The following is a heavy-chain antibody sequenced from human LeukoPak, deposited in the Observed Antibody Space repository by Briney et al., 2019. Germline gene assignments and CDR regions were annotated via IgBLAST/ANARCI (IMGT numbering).Heavy chain of an antibody. V-gene: IGHV4-34*01. D-gene: IGHD2-2*01. CDR1: GRSFSGYY. CDR3: ARARLRVVKNYGMDV. J-gene: IGHJ6*02. CDR2: INHSGST. Sequence: SETLSLTCAVYGRSFSGYYWSWIRQPPGKGLEWIGEINHSGSTNYNPSLKSRVTISVDTSKNQFSLKLSSVTAADTAVYYCARARLRVVKNYGMDVWGQGTTVTVSS.